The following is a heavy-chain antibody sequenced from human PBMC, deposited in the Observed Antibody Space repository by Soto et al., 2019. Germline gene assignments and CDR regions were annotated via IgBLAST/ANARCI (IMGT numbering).Heavy chain of an antibody. CDR2: ISSNGGST. CDR1: GFTFSSYA. Sequence: GGSLRLSCSASGFTFSSYAMHWVRQAPGKGLEYVSAISSNGGSTYYADSVKGRFTISRDNSKNTLYLQMSSLGAEDTAVYYCVKLPIAVASNYYYGMDVWGQGTTVTVSS. D-gene: IGHD6-19*01. CDR3: VKLPIAVASNYYYGMDV. V-gene: IGHV3-64D*08. J-gene: IGHJ6*02.